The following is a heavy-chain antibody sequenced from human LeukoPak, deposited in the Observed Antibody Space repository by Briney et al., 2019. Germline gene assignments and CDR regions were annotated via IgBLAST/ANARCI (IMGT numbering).Heavy chain of an antibody. CDR1: GFTFGDYA. Sequence: GGSLRLSCTASGFTFGDYAMSWFRQAPGKGLEWVGFIRSKAYGGTTEYAASVKGRFTISRDDSKSIAYLQMNSLKTEDTAVYYCTPRLLRYFDWVKLFDYWGQGTLVTVSS. D-gene: IGHD3-9*01. V-gene: IGHV3-49*03. J-gene: IGHJ4*02. CDR2: IRSKAYGGTT. CDR3: TPRLLRYFDWVKLFDY.